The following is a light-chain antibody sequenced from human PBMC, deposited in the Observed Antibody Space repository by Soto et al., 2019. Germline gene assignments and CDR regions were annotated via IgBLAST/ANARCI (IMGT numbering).Light chain of an antibody. CDR1: QNVNNY. CDR2: DVS. V-gene: IGKV3-11*01. J-gene: IGKJ4*01. CDR3: QQRSSWPVT. Sequence: EIVLTQSPATLSLSPGERATLSCRASQNVNNYLAWYQQKPGQAPRLLIYDVSNRATGIPARFSGSGSGTDFTLTISSLEPEDFAVYYCQQRSSWPVTFGGGTKVEIK.